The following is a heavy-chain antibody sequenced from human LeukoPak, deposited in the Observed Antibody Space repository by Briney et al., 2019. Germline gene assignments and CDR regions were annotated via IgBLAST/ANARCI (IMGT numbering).Heavy chain of an antibody. CDR2: ISTSSSYI. V-gene: IGHV3-21*01. J-gene: IGHJ3*02. Sequence: GGSLRLSCAASGFTFSSYSMNWVRQAPGKGLEWVSFISTSSSYIHYADSVKGRFTISRDNAKKSLYLEMNSLRAEDTAVYYCARVVYTAMVLYGAFDIWGQGTMVTVSS. D-gene: IGHD5-18*01. CDR1: GFTFSSYS. CDR3: ARVVYTAMVLYGAFDI.